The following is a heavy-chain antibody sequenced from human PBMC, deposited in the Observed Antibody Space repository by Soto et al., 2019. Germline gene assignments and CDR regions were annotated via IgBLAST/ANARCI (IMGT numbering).Heavy chain of an antibody. CDR3: AKVGTRQWLVNLFNWFDP. V-gene: IGHV3-23*01. J-gene: IGHJ5*02. D-gene: IGHD6-19*01. CDR1: GFTFSSYA. Sequence: EVQLLESGGGLVQPGGSLRLSCAASGFTFSSYAMSWVRQAPGKGLEWVSAISGSGGSTYYADSVKGRFTISRDNSKNTLYLQMNSMRAEDTAVYYYAKVGTRQWLVNLFNWFDPWGQGTLVTVSS. CDR2: ISGSGGST.